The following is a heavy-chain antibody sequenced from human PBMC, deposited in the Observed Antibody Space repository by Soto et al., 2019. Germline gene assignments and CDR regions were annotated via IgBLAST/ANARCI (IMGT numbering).Heavy chain of an antibody. Sequence: SETLSLTCTVSGGSISSSGSYWGWVRQPPGKGLEWIVSFYYTGGTYSTYYNPSLKSRVTISVDTSKNQFSLKLSSVTAADTAVYYCARGPGYNWFDPWGQGTLVTVSS. CDR1: GGSISSSGSY. V-gene: IGHV4-39*07. CDR3: ARGPGYNWFDP. D-gene: IGHD2-15*01. CDR2: FYYTGGT. J-gene: IGHJ5*02.